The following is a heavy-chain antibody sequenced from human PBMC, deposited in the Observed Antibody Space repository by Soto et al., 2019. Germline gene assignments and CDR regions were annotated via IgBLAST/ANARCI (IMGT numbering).Heavy chain of an antibody. V-gene: IGHV4-59*08. CDR3: ARRSGDYFDY. D-gene: IGHD4-17*01. J-gene: IGHJ4*02. CDR2: IYYSGST. CDR1: GGSISSYY. Sequence: SETLSLTCTVSGGSISSYYWSWIRQPPGKGLEWIGYIYYSGSTNYNPSLKSRVTISVDTSKNQFSPKLSSVTAADTAVYYCARRSGDYFDYWGQGTLVTVSS.